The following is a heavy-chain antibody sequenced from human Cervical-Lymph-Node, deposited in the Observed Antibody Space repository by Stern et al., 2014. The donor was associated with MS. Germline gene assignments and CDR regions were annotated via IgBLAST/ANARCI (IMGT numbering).Heavy chain of an antibody. CDR1: GFSLSTSGVG. J-gene: IGHJ6*02. CDR3: AHRGAGLGDYGMDV. D-gene: IGHD1-26*01. Sequence: ESGPTLVKPTQTLTLTCTFSGFSLSTSGVGVGRIRQPTGKALEWLALLFWDDEKRYNPFLEKRVIITKDTSKNQVVLTMTNMDPVDTATYYCAHRGAGLGDYGMDVWGQGTTVTVSS. V-gene: IGHV2-5*02. CDR2: LFWDDEK.